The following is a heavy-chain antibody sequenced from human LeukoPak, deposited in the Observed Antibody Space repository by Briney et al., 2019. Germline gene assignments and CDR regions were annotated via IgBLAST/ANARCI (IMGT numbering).Heavy chain of an antibody. V-gene: IGHV3-66*01. D-gene: IGHD2-21*02. CDR2: MYSGGST. Sequence: LGGSLRLSCAGSVVTVRSNYMSWVRQAPGKGLEWVSVMYSGGSTDYADSVKGRFTISRDNSKNTLFLQMNSLRSEDTAVYYCVRDGHCAGDCTPGNFQHWGQGALVMVSS. CDR1: VVTVRSNY. CDR3: VRDGHCAGDCTPGNFQH. J-gene: IGHJ1*01.